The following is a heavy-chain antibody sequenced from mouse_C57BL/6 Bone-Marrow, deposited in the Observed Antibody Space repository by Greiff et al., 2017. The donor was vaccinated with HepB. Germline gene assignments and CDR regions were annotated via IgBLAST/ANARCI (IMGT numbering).Heavy chain of an antibody. CDR2: IDPSDSYT. CDR3: AKGFITTVVGDD. V-gene: IGHV1-50*01. J-gene: IGHJ2*01. CDR1: GYTFTSYW. Sequence: QVQLQQPGAELVKPGASVKLSCKASGYTFTSYWMQWVKQRPGQGLEWIGEIDPSDSYTNYNQKFKGKATLTVDTSSSTAYMQLSRLTSEDSAVYYCAKGFITTVVGDDWGQGTTLTVSS. D-gene: IGHD1-1*01.